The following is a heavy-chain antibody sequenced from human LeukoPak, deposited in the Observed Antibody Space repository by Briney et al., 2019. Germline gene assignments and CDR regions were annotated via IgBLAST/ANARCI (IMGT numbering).Heavy chain of an antibody. CDR3: ARDRNTIFGVVIIPYYFDY. V-gene: IGHV1-2*02. J-gene: IGHJ4*02. CDR1: GYSFTAYY. D-gene: IGHD3-3*01. CDR2: INPNSGDT. Sequence: ASVKVSCKASGYSFTAYYMHLVRQAPGQGLEWMGWINPNSGDTNYAQNFQDRVTMTWDTSVSTAYMELSSLRSDDTAVYYCARDRNTIFGVVIIPYYFDYWGQGTLVTVSS.